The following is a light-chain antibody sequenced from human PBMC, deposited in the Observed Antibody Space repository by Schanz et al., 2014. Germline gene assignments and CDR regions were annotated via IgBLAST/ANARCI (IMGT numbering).Light chain of an antibody. CDR2: DAS. Sequence: EIVLTQSPGTLSLSPGERATLSCRASQSVSSTYLTWYQQKPGQAPRLLIYDASTRATGIPDRFSGSGSGTDFTLTIYRLEPEDFAVYFCQQYGNSPYTFGQGTRLEIK. J-gene: IGKJ2*01. CDR1: QSVSSTY. CDR3: QQYGNSPYT. V-gene: IGKV3-20*01.